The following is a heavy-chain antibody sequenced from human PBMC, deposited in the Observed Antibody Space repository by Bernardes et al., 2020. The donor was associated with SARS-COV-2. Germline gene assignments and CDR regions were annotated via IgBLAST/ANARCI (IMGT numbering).Heavy chain of an antibody. V-gene: IGHV3-23*01. CDR2: ISAIGGST. CDR1: GFTFSKNA. D-gene: IGHD6-6*01. J-gene: IGHJ6*02. Sequence: VWSLSLSCVASGFTFSKNAMTWVRQVPGKGLEWVSAISAIGGSTYYAESVKGRFTISRDNSRNTLYLEMNSLRAEDTAVYYCSKNAKYSSSSMEVWGQGTTVTVS. CDR3: SKNAKYSSSSMEV.